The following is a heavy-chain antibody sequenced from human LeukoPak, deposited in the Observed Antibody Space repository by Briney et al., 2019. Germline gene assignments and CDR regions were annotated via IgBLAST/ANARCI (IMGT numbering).Heavy chain of an antibody. D-gene: IGHD3-22*01. Sequence: GFLRLSCAASGFTFSRYWMHWVRQAPGKGLVWVSRINGDGGTTSYADSVKGGFTISRDNAKNTLYLQMNSLRAEDTAVYYCATGNYYDSRGYYTFGHWGQGTLVTVSS. J-gene: IGHJ1*01. V-gene: IGHV3-74*01. CDR3: ATGNYYDSRGYYTFGH. CDR2: INGDGGTT. CDR1: GFTFSRYW.